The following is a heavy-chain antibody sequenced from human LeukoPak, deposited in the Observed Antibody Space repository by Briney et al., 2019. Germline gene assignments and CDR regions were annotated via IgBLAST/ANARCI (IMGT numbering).Heavy chain of an antibody. J-gene: IGHJ4*02. CDR2: ISYDENNT. CDR1: EFTFSNFV. V-gene: IGHV3-30*03. CDR3: ARHRDYNLDYFDY. Sequence: PGGSLRLSCAASEFTFSNFVMHWVRQAPGKGLEWVAVISYDENNTFYADSVKGRFTISRDNSKNTLYLQMNSLRAEDTAVYYCARHRDYNLDYFDYWGQGTLVTVSS. D-gene: IGHD4-11*01.